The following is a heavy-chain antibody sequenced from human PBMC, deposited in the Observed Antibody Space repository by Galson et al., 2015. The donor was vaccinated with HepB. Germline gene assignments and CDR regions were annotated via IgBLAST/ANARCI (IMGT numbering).Heavy chain of an antibody. D-gene: IGHD4-17*01. J-gene: IGHJ5*02. V-gene: IGHV1-3*01. CDR3: ASNYDYGEAWFDP. CDR2: INAGNGNT. Sequence: SVKVSCKASGYTFTSYAMHWVRQAPGQRLEWMGWINAGNGNTKYSQKFQGRVTITRDTSASTAYMELSSLRSEDTAVYYCASNYDYGEAWFDPWGQGTLVTVSS. CDR1: GYTFTSYA.